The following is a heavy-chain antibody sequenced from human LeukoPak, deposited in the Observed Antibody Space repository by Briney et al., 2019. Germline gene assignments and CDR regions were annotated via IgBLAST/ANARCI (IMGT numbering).Heavy chain of an antibody. Sequence: LRLSRAASGFTFSSYAMSRVRQDPGTGLEGVSAISGSGGSKYYADSVKGRSTISRDNSKVTLYMQKNSLRAEYTAVYYCAKVNGSYYNSSGFSDYWGQGTLVTVSS. V-gene: IGHV3-23*01. CDR1: GFTFSSYA. CDR2: ISGSGGSK. J-gene: IGHJ4*02. D-gene: IGHD3-22*01. CDR3: AKVNGSYYNSSGFSDY.